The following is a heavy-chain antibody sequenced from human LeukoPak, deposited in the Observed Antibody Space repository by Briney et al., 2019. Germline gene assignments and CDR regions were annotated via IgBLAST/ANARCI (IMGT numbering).Heavy chain of an antibody. CDR1: GGSINSSSYY. D-gene: IGHD3-22*01. V-gene: IGHV4-39*01. Sequence: SETLSLTRTASGGSINSSSYYWGWIRQPPGKALEWIGSIYYSGSTYYNPSLKSRVTISVDTSKNQFSLKLSSVTAADKAVYYCARRYVYISGFDAFDIWGQGTMVTVSS. CDR2: IYYSGST. CDR3: ARRYVYISGFDAFDI. J-gene: IGHJ3*02.